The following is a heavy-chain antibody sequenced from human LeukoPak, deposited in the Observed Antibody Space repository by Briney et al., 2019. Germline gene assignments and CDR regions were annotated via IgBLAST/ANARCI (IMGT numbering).Heavy chain of an antibody. Sequence: GGSLRLSRAASGFTFSDYWISWVRQAPGKGLEWVANIKQDGSQKSYVNSVKGRFTISRDNAEMSVYLQMNSLRAEDTAVYFCVREDGGGFGSWGRGTLVSVSS. J-gene: IGHJ5*01. V-gene: IGHV3-7*01. CDR3: VREDGGGFGS. D-gene: IGHD3-10*01. CDR1: GFTFSDYW. CDR2: IKQDGSQK.